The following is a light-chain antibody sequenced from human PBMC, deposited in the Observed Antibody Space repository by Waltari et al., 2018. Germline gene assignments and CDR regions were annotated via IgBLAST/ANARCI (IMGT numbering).Light chain of an antibody. J-gene: IGLJ2*01. V-gene: IGLV1-44*01. Sequence: QSVVTQSPSASGAPGQRVTISCSGSNSNIGSSTVNWYQKVPGTAPRLLIHSNGQRPSGVPDRFSASKSGTSASLAISGLQSEDEADYYCATWDARLTAVVFGGGTKVTVL. CDR1: NSNIGSST. CDR3: ATWDARLTAVV. CDR2: SNG.